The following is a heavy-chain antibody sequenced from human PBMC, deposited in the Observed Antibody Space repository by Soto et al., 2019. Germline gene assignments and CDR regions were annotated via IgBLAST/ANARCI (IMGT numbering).Heavy chain of an antibody. V-gene: IGHV3-30*18. CDR2: ISYDGSNK. CDR3: AKDSECLVRTLDY. CDR1: GFTFSSDG. J-gene: IGHJ4*02. Sequence: QVQLVESGGGVVQPGRSLRLSCAASGFTFSSDGMHWVRQAPGKGLEWVAVISYDGSNKYYADSVKGRFTISRDNSKNTLYLQMNSLRAEDTAVYYCAKDSECLVRTLDYWGQGTLVTVSS. D-gene: IGHD6-19*01.